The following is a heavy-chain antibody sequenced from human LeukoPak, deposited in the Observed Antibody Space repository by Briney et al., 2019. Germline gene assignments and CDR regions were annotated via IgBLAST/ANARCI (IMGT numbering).Heavy chain of an antibody. Sequence: SQTLSLTCTVSGGSISSGGYYWSWIRQPPGKGLEWIGYIYHSGSTYYNPSLKSRVTISVDRSKNQFSLKLSSVTAADTAVYYCARDLIVGAYGAFDIWGQGTMVTVSS. D-gene: IGHD1-26*01. J-gene: IGHJ3*02. CDR1: GGSISSGGYY. CDR3: ARDLIVGAYGAFDI. CDR2: IYHSGST. V-gene: IGHV4-30-2*01.